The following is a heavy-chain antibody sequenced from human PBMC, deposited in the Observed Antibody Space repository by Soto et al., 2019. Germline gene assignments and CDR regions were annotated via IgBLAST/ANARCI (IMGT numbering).Heavy chain of an antibody. CDR3: ARHSNEYRKSLDY. CDR2: INAGNGNT. CDR1: GYTFTSYA. V-gene: IGHV1-3*01. D-gene: IGHD6-13*01. J-gene: IGHJ4*02. Sequence: ASVKVSCKASGYTFTSYAMHWVRQAPGQRLEWMGWINAGNGNTKYSQKFQGRVTITRDTSASTAYMELSSLRSEDTAVYYCARHSNEYRKSLDYWGQGTLVTAPQ.